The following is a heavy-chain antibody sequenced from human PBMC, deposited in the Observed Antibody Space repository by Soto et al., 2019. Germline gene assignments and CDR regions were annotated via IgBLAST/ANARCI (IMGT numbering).Heavy chain of an antibody. J-gene: IGHJ3*02. CDR1: GFTFDDYG. V-gene: IGHV3-9*01. D-gene: IGHD6-19*01. CDR2: ISLNSNTV. Sequence: EVQLVESGGGLVQPGRSLRLSCAASGFTFDDYGMHWVRQAPGKGLEWVSGISLNSNTVAYADSVKGRFTISRDNAKKSLYLQMTSLRPEDTALYYCAKTPEQGIAVGAFDMWGQGTMVTVS. CDR3: AKTPEQGIAVGAFDM.